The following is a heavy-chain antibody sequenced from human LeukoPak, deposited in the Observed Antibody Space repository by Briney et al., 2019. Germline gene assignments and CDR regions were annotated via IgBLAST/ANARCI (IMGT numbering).Heavy chain of an antibody. CDR3: ARGVRKDIVVVPTIDY. CDR1: GGSFSGYY. D-gene: IGHD2-2*01. Sequence: SETLSLTCAVYGGSFSGYYWSWIRQPPGKGLEWIGEINHSGGTNYNPSLKSRVTISLDTSKNQFSLKLSSVTAADTAVYYCARGVRKDIVVVPTIDYWGQGNLVTVSS. J-gene: IGHJ4*02. CDR2: INHSGGT. V-gene: IGHV4-34*01.